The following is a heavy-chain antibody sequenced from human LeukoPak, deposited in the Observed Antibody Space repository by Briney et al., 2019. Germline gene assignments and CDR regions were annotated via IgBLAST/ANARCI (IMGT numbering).Heavy chain of an antibody. D-gene: IGHD2-15*01. CDR3: ARYDVVVVAVDY. Sequence: SETLSLTCTVSGGSISSGGYYWSWIRQHPGKGLEWIGYIYYSGSTYYNPSLKSRVTISVDTSKNQFSLKLSSVTAADTAVYYCARYDVVVVAVDYWGQGTLVTVSS. CDR2: IYYSGST. CDR1: GGSISSGGYY. V-gene: IGHV4-31*03. J-gene: IGHJ4*02.